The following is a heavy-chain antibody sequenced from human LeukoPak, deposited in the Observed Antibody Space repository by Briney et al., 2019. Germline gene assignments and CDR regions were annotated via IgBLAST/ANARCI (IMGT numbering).Heavy chain of an antibody. Sequence: RSSETLSLTCTVSGGSISSGGYYWSWIRQHPGKGLEWIGYIHYSGSTYHNPSLKSRVTISVDTSKNQFSLNLSSVTAADTAVYYCAREGSAYYDYWGQGTLVTVSS. CDR3: AREGSAYYDY. CDR2: IHYSGST. J-gene: IGHJ4*02. D-gene: IGHD3-22*01. V-gene: IGHV4-31*03. CDR1: GGSISSGGYY.